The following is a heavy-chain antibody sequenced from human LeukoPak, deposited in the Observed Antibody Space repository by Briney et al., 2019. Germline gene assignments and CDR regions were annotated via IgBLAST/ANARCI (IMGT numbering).Heavy chain of an antibody. V-gene: IGHV7-4-1*02. CDR3: ARWTLTGLHYYFGMDV. CDR2: INTNTGNP. Sequence: GASVKVSCKASGYTFTSYAMNWVRQAPGQGLEWMGWINTNTGNPTYAQGYTGRFVFSLDTSVSTAYLQISSLKAEDTAVYYCARWTLTGLHYYFGMDVWGQGTTGTVSS. D-gene: IGHD3-9*01. CDR1: GYTFTSYA. J-gene: IGHJ6*02.